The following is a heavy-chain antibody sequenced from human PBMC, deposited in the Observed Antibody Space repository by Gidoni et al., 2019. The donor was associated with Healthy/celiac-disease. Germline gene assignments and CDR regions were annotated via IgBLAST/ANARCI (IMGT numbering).Heavy chain of an antibody. Sequence: QVQLVESGGGVVQPGRSLRLSCAASGFTFRSYAMHWVRQAPGKGLAWVAVISYDGSNKYYADSVKGRFTISRDNSKNTLYLQMNSLRAEDTAVYYCARDWEESIQLWFFRSGYYYGMDVWGQGTTVTVSS. CDR2: ISYDGSNK. CDR3: ARDWEESIQLWFFRSGYYYGMDV. CDR1: GFTFRSYA. D-gene: IGHD5-18*01. V-gene: IGHV3-30-3*01. J-gene: IGHJ6*02.